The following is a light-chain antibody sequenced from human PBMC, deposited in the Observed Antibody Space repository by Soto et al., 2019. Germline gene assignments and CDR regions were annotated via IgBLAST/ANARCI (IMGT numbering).Light chain of an antibody. CDR2: RNN. CDR3: AAWDDSLSGLFV. V-gene: IGLV1-47*01. Sequence: QSVLTQPPSASGTPGQRVTISCSGSSSNIGSNYVYWYQQLPGTAPKLLIYRNNQRPSGVPDRFSGSKSGTSASLAISGLRSEDEADYYCAAWDDSLSGLFVFGTGTKLTV. CDR1: SSNIGSNY. J-gene: IGLJ1*01.